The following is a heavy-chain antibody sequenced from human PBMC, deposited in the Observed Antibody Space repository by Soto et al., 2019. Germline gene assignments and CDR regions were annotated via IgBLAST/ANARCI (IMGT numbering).Heavy chain of an antibody. CDR1: GFTFSSYS. CDR3: ARVGATHYYYYGMDV. CDR2: ISSSSSTI. V-gene: IGHV3-48*01. J-gene: IGHJ6*02. D-gene: IGHD2-15*01. Sequence: GGSLRLSCAASGFTFSSYSMNWVRQAPGKRLEWVSYISSSSSTIYYADSVKGRFTISRDNAKNSLYLQMNSLRAEDSAVYYCARVGATHYYYYGMDVWGQGTTVTVSS.